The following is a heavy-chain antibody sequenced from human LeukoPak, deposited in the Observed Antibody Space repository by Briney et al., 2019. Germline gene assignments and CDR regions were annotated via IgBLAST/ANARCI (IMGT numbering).Heavy chain of an antibody. Sequence: GGSLRLSCVASGFTFSKYTMSWVRQAPGKGLEWVSGIFGGTTYKTFYADSVKGRFTISRDNSKNTLYLQMNSLRAEDTAVYYCAKESSGWGYFQHWGQGTLVTVSS. CDR2: IFGGTTYKT. D-gene: IGHD6-19*01. CDR1: GFTFSKYT. J-gene: IGHJ1*01. V-gene: IGHV3-23*01. CDR3: AKESSGWGYFQH.